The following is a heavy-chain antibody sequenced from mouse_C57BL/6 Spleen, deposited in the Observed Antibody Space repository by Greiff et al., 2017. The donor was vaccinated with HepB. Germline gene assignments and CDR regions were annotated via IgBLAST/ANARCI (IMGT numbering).Heavy chain of an antibody. CDR2: IYPSDSET. J-gene: IGHJ4*01. Sequence: VQLQQPGAELVRPGSSVKLSCKASGYTFTSYWMDWVKQRPGQGLEWIGNIYPSDSETHYNQKFKDKATLTVDKSSSTAYMQLSSLTSEDSAVYYCARSRYTYYYAMDYWGQGTSVTVSS. D-gene: IGHD1-3*01. CDR1: GYTFTSYW. CDR3: ARSRYTYYYAMDY. V-gene: IGHV1-61*01.